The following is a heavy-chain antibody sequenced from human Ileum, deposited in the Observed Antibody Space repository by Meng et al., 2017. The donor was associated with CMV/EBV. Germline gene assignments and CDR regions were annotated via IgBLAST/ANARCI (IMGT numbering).Heavy chain of an antibody. V-gene: IGHV3-15*01. J-gene: IGHJ6*02. Sequence: GGSLRLSCAASGFTFSNAWMSWVRQAPGKGLEWVGRIKSKTDGGTTDYAAPVKGRFTISRDDSKNTLYLQMNSLKTEDTAVYYCTTGRIVVVPAATYYYYGMDVWGQGTTVTVSS. CDR3: TTGRIVVVPAATYYYYGMDV. CDR2: IKSKTDGGTT. D-gene: IGHD2-2*01. CDR1: GFTFSNAW.